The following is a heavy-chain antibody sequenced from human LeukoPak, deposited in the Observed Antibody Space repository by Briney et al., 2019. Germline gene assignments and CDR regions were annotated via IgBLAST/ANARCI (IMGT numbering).Heavy chain of an antibody. CDR2: IYTTGNT. Sequence: PSETLSLTCTESGGSISSDDHYWNWIRQPAGRGLEWIGRIYTTGNTMYNPSLESRVSMSIDTSKNQVSLKVKSVTAADTAVYYCARGGTLFTFFDSWGQGTLVTVSS. J-gene: IGHJ4*02. V-gene: IGHV4-61*02. CDR1: GGSISSDDHY. CDR3: ARGGTLFTFFDS. D-gene: IGHD2/OR15-2a*01.